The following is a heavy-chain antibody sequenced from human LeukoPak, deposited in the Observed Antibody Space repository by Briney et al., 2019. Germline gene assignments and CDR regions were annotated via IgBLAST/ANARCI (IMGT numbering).Heavy chain of an antibody. V-gene: IGHV3-23*01. D-gene: IGHD1-7*01. CDR1: GFTFSSYA. CDR3: ARGTTARDLAPFDY. CDR2: ISASGGST. Sequence: GGSLRLSCVTSGFTFSSYAMSWVRQAPGKGLEWVSAISASGGSTYYADSVKGRFTISRDNSKNTLYLQMTSLRAEDTAIYYCARGTTARDLAPFDYWGQGILVTVSS. J-gene: IGHJ4*02.